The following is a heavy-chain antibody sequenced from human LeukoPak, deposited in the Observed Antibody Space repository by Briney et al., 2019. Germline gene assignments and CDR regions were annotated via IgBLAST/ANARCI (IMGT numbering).Heavy chain of an antibody. CDR1: GGTFSSYA. CDR3: ARADEAMAYDY. V-gene: IGHV1-69*04. CDR2: TIPILGIA. D-gene: IGHD5-18*01. Sequence: SVKVSCKASGGTFSSYAISWVRQAPGQGLEWMGRTIPILGIANYAQKFQGRVTITADKSTSTAYMELSSLRSEDTAVYYCARADEAMAYDYWGQGTLVTVSS. J-gene: IGHJ4*02.